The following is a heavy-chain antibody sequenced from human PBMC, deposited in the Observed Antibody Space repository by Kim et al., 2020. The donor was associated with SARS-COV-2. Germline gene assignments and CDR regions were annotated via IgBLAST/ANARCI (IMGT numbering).Heavy chain of an antibody. J-gene: IGHJ5*02. D-gene: IGHD4-17*01. Sequence: QRLQGRVTMTPDTSTSTAYMELRSLRSDDTAVYYCARGHATVVTGLSAFDPWGQGTLVTVSS. V-gene: IGHV1-18*01. CDR3: ARGHATVVTGLSAFDP.